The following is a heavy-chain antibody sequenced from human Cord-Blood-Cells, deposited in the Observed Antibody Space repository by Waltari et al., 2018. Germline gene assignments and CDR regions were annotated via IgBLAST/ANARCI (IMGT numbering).Heavy chain of an antibody. CDR1: GGSISSSSSY. V-gene: IGHV4-39*01. CDR2: IYYSGST. D-gene: IGHD4-17*01. Sequence: QLQLQESGPGLVKPSEPLSLTCTVSGGSISSSSSYWGWIRQPPGKGLEWIGSIYYSGSTYYNPSLKSRVTISVDTSKNQFSLKLSSVTAADTAVYYCAVTVTNWFDPWGQGTLVTVSS. CDR3: AVTVTNWFDP. J-gene: IGHJ5*02.